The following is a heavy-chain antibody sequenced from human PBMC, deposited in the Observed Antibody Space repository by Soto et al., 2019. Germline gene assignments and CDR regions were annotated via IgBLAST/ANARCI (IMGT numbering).Heavy chain of an antibody. J-gene: IGHJ4*02. Sequence: PSETLSLTCAVSGGSLSSSSWWSWVRQPPGKTLEWLGETFYSGSTKYNPSLNSRVTISADQSKNDFSLRLSSVTAADTAVYYCVHHGGVPYYQDFWGQGMLVTAPQ. CDR3: VHHGGVPYYQDF. V-gene: IGHV4-4*02. CDR1: GGSLSSSSW. CDR2: TFYSGST. D-gene: IGHD1-26*01.